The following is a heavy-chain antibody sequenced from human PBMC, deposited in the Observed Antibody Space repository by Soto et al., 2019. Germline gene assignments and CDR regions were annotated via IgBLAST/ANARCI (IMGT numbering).Heavy chain of an antibody. J-gene: IGHJ5*02. V-gene: IGHV4-34*01. CDR3: ARDRRLITMVRGISLWFDP. CDR2: INHSGST. Sequence: QVQLQQWGAGLLKPSETLSLTCAVYGGSFSGYYWSWIRQPPGKGLEWIGEINHSGSTNYNPSLTSRVTISVDTSKNQFSLKLSSVTAADTAVYYCARDRRLITMVRGISLWFDPWGQGTLVIVSS. D-gene: IGHD3-10*01. CDR1: GGSFSGYY.